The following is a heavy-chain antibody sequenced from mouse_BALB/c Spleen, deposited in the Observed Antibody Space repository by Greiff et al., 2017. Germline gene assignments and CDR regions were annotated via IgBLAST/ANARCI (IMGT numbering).Heavy chain of an antibody. Sequence: EVQLQQSGPGLVKPSQSLSLSCTVTGYSFTSDYVWYLIRQFPGNNLGWMGYISYSGSTSYNQSLKSRIAITRDTSKNQFFLQLNSVTTEDTATYYCARDRYGNYYLDYWGQGTTVTVSS. CDR3: ARDRYGNYYLDY. V-gene: IGHV3-2*02. D-gene: IGHD2-1*01. CDR2: ISYSGST. J-gene: IGHJ2*01. CDR1: GYSFTSDYV.